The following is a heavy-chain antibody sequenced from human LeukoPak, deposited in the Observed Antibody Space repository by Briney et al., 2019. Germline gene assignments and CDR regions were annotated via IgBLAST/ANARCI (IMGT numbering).Heavy chain of an antibody. J-gene: IGHJ5*02. Sequence: ASVKVSCKASGYTFTSYDINWVRQATGQGLEWMGWMNPNSGNTGYAQKFQGRVTMTRNTSISTAYMELSSLGSEDTAVYYCARAQGTIFGVDDNWFDPWGQGTLVTVSS. D-gene: IGHD3-3*01. CDR3: ARAQGTIFGVDDNWFDP. CDR2: MNPNSGNT. V-gene: IGHV1-8*01. CDR1: GYTFTSYD.